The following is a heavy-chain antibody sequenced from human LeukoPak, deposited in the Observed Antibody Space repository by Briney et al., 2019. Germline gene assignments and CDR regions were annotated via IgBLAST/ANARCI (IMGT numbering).Heavy chain of an antibody. CDR1: GGSISSSSYY. CDR2: IYYSGST. Sequence: SETLSLTCTVSGGSISSSSYYWGWIRQPPGKGLEWIGSIYYSGSTYYNPSLKSRVTISVDTSKNQFSLKLSSVTAADTAVYYCAREGPIYYDYVWGSYRYVSYFDYWGQGTLVTVSS. D-gene: IGHD3-16*02. CDR3: AREGPIYYDYVWGSYRYVSYFDY. J-gene: IGHJ4*02. V-gene: IGHV4-39*07.